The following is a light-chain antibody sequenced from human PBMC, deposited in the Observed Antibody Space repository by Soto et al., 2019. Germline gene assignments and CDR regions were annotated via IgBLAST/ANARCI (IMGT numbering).Light chain of an antibody. CDR3: QQYGSSGT. V-gene: IGKV3-20*01. Sequence: EIVLTQSPGTLSLSPGGRATLSCRASQSVSNNYLAWYQQKPGQAPRLLIYGASNRATGIPDRFSGSGSGTDFTLTIRRLEPEDFAVYYCQQYGSSGTFGQGTKVDIK. CDR2: GAS. CDR1: QSVSNNY. J-gene: IGKJ1*01.